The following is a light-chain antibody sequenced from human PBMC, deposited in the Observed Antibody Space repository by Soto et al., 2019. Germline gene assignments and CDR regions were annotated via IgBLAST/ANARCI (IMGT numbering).Light chain of an antibody. V-gene: IGKV3-15*01. CDR3: QEYDNWPPWT. J-gene: IGKJ1*01. Sequence: EIVMTQSPATLSVSPGERATLSCRASQGVSNHLAWYQQKPGQAPRLLIYGASTRATGIPARFSGSGAGTELTLTISGLQAADFAVYYCQEYDNWPPWTFGQGTKVEIK. CDR2: GAS. CDR1: QGVSNH.